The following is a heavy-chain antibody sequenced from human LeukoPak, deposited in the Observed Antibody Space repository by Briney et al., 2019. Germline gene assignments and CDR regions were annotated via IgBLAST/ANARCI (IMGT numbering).Heavy chain of an antibody. CDR3: ARDRSSSSDYYYYGMDV. CDR2: TYYRSKWYN. Sequence: SQTLSLTCAISGDSVSSNSAAWNWIRQSPSRGLEWPGRTYYRSKWYNDYAVSVKSRITINPDTSKNQFSLQLNSVTPEDTAVYYCARDRSSSSDYYYYGMDVWGQGTTVTVSS. J-gene: IGHJ6*02. V-gene: IGHV6-1*01. CDR1: GDSVSSNSAA. D-gene: IGHD6-6*01.